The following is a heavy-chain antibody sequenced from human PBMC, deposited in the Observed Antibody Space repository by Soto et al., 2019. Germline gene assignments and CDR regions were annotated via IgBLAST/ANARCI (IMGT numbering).Heavy chain of an antibody. CDR2: INLNDGGT. CDR3: VRDAPSHQSIFDL. V-gene: IGHV1-2*02. Sequence: SVKVSCKTSEYSFGDYYLLWVRKDPEQGLEWMGWINLNDGGTNSPRKFQGRHTMTRDESITTVYMELSRLRSDDTAVYFCVRDAPSHQSIFDLWGPGTLVTVSS. D-gene: IGHD2-2*01. CDR1: EYSFGDYY. J-gene: IGHJ4*02.